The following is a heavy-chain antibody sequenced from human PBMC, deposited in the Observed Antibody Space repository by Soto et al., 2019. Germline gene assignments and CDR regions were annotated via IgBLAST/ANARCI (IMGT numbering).Heavy chain of an antibody. J-gene: IGHJ4*02. CDR2: ISFDGSVK. CDR1: AFTFSTYA. V-gene: IGHV3-30-3*01. CDR3: VRGGYCSSGDCSSYSGYLDS. D-gene: IGHD2-15*01. Sequence: QVHLVESGGDVVQPGNSLRLSCGASAFTFSTYAMHWVRQAPGKGLEWVAFISFDGSVKHYGDSVRGRFTISRDNSKNTMWLQMSSLRVEDTAVYYCVRGGYCSSGDCSSYSGYLDSWGQGTLATVSS.